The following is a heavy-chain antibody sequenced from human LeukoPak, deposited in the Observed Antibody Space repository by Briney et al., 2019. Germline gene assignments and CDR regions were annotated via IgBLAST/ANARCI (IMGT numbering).Heavy chain of an antibody. CDR1: GFTFSNYW. V-gene: IGHV3-7*01. CDR3: ARDYYGSGSYPDYYYYGMDV. Sequence: GGSLRLSCAASGFTFSNYWMSWVRQAPGKGLEWVASIKFDGSEKFYVDSVKGRFTISRDNSKNTLYLQMNSLRAEDTAVYYCARDYYGSGSYPDYYYYGMDVWGQGTTVTVSS. CDR2: IKFDGSEK. D-gene: IGHD3-10*01. J-gene: IGHJ6*02.